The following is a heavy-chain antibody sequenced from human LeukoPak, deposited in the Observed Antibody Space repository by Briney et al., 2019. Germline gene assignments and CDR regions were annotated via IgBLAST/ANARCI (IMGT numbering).Heavy chain of an antibody. V-gene: IGHV3-11*01. CDR1: GFTFSDYY. Sequence: PGGSLRLSCAASGFTFSDYYMSWIRQAPGKGLEWVSYISSSGSTIYYADSVKGRFTISRDNAKNSLYLQMNSLRAEDTAVYYCARDRWGYYDSSGYYPHDAFDIWGQGTMVTVSS. J-gene: IGHJ3*02. CDR2: ISSSGSTI. D-gene: IGHD3-22*01. CDR3: ARDRWGYYDSSGYYPHDAFDI.